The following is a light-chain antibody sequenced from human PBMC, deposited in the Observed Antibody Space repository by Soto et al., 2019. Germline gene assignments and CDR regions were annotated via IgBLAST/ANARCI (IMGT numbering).Light chain of an antibody. CDR1: SSNIGKYY. CDR2: DSN. V-gene: IGLV1-51*01. J-gene: IGLJ1*01. Sequence: QSVLTHPPSVCSAPGHTVTISCSGSSSNIGKYYVSWYQQLPGEAPKLLIYDSNKRPSGIPERFSASRSGTSATLGITGLHTGDEADYYCGAWDDSLRLYVFGPGTKVTVL. CDR3: GAWDDSLRLYV.